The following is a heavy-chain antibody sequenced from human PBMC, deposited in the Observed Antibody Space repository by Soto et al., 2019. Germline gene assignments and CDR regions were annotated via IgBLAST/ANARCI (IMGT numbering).Heavy chain of an antibody. CDR2: ISGSGGST. CDR3: ASRNSGWYFDY. Sequence: EVQLLESGGGLVQPGGSLRLSCAASGFTFSNYAMNWVRQAPGKGLEWVSVISGSGGSTYYADSVKGRFTISRDNSKNTLYLQMNSLRAEDTAVYYCASRNSGWYFDYWGQGTLGTVSS. D-gene: IGHD6-19*01. V-gene: IGHV3-23*01. CDR1: GFTFSNYA. J-gene: IGHJ4*02.